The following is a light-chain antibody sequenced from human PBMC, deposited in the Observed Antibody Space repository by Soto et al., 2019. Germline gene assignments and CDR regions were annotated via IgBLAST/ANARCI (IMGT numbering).Light chain of an antibody. J-gene: IGKJ1*01. CDR3: QQYANSPPT. CDR2: GAS. V-gene: IGKV3-20*01. CDR1: QSVSSNY. Sequence: EIVLTQSPGTLSLSPGERATLSCRASQSVSSNYLAWYQQKPGQAPRLLIYGASTRATGIPDRFSGSGSGTDFTLTIIRLEPEDFAVYYCQQYANSPPTFGQGTKVDIK.